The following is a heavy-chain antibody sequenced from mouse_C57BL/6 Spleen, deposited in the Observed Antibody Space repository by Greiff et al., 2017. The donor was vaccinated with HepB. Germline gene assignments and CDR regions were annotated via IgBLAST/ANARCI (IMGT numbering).Heavy chain of an antibody. V-gene: IGHV3-3*01. CDR2: TFYSGIT. CDR3: AGAPYDYRLFAY. CDR1: GFSINSDCY. Sequence: EVMLVESGPSLVRPSQTLSLTCTVTGFSINSDCYWIWNRQFPGNKLEYIGYTFYSGITYYNPSLESRTYITRDTSKNQFSLKLSSVTTEDTATYNWAGAPYDYRLFAYWGQGTMVTVSA. J-gene: IGHJ3*01. D-gene: IGHD2-4*01.